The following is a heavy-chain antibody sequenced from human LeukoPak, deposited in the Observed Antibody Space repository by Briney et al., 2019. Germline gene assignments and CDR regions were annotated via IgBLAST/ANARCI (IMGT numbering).Heavy chain of an antibody. D-gene: IGHD6-6*01. CDR1: EFTFTSYE. Sequence: GGSLRLSCAASEFTFTSYELNWVRQAPGKGLEWVSYISSSGNTISYADSVEGRFTISRDNAKNSLYLQVISLRAEDTAVYYCARGPSIAARYDAFDIWGQGTMVTVSS. J-gene: IGHJ3*02. CDR3: ARGPSIAARYDAFDI. CDR2: ISSSGNTI. V-gene: IGHV3-48*03.